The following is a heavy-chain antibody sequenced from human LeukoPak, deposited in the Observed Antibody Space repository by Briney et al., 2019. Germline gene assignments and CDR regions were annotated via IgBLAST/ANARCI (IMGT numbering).Heavy chain of an antibody. Sequence: SETLSLTCAVSGGSISSSNWWSWVRQPPGKGLEWIGSIYYSGSTYYNPSLKSRVTISVDTSKNQFSLKLSSVTAADTAVYYCARSMTLDYYFDYWGQGTLVTVSS. CDR1: GGSISSSNW. J-gene: IGHJ4*02. V-gene: IGHV4-39*01. CDR2: IYYSGST. CDR3: ARSMTLDYYFDY. D-gene: IGHD2-21*01.